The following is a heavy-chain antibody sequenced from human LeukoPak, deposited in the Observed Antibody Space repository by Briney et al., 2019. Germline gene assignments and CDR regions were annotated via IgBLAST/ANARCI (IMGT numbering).Heavy chain of an antibody. CDR1: GGTFSSYA. J-gene: IGHJ4*02. CDR3: AREGYCSSTSCYYFDY. CDR2: IIPIFGTA. D-gene: IGHD2-2*01. Sequence: ASVKVSCKASGGTFSSYAISWVRQAPGQGLEWMGGIIPIFGTANYAQKFQSRVTITADESTSTAYMELSSLRSEDTAVYYCAREGYCSSTSCYYFDYWGQGTLVTVSS. V-gene: IGHV1-69*13.